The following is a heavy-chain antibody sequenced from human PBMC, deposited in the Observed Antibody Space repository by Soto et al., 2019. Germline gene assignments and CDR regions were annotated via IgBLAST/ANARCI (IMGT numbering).Heavy chain of an antibody. V-gene: IGHV3-30*18. Sequence: GGSLRLSCAASGLTFSNYGMHWVRQAQGKGLEWVAHISYDGSNEHYVDSVKGRFTISRDNSKNTLYLQMTSLRAEDTAVYYCAEDSYYHDSTGYYIFDYWGQGTLVTVSS. CDR1: GLTFSNYG. CDR3: AEDSYYHDSTGYYIFDY. CDR2: ISYDGSNE. J-gene: IGHJ4*02. D-gene: IGHD3-22*01.